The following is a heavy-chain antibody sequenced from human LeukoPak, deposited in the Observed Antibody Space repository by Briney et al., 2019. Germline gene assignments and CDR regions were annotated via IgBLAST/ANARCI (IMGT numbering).Heavy chain of an antibody. J-gene: IGHJ4*02. Sequence: GGSLRLSCAASGFTFSSYAMHWVRQAPGKGLEWVAVISYDGSNKYYADSVKGRFTISRDNSKNTLYLQMNSLRAEDTAVYYCAKEGRFLEWLPLWDYWGQGTLVTVSS. D-gene: IGHD3-3*01. V-gene: IGHV3-30-3*01. CDR1: GFTFSSYA. CDR3: AKEGRFLEWLPLWDY. CDR2: ISYDGSNK.